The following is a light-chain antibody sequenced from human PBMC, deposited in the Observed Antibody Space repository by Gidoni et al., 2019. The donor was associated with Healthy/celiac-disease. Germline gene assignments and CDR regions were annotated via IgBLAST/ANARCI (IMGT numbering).Light chain of an antibody. CDR2: AAS. V-gene: IGKV3-11*01. Sequence: EIVLTQSPATLSMSPGERATLSCRASQSVSIYLAWYQQKPCQAPRLLIYAASNRATGLPTRFSGSGSVTFFTLTITCLELEDFAFYYCQQRSNLPPLTFRGGTKVEIK. J-gene: IGKJ4*01. CDR1: QSVSIY. CDR3: QQRSNLPPLT.